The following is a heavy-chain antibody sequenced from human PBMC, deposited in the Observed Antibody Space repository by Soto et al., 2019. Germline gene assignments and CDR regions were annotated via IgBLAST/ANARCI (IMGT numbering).Heavy chain of an antibody. CDR3: ARVVPAAPSLYYYGMDV. CDR2: INAGNGNT. CDR1: GYTFTSYA. J-gene: IGHJ6*02. V-gene: IGHV1-3*01. D-gene: IGHD2-2*01. Sequence: ASVKVSCKACGYTFTSYAMHWVRQAPGQRLEWMGWINAGNGNTKYSQKFQGRVTITRDTSASTAYMELSSLRSEDTAVYYCARVVPAAPSLYYYGMDVWGQGTTVTVSS.